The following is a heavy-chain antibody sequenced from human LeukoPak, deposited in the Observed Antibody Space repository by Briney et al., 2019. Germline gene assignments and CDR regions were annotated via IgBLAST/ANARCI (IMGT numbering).Heavy chain of an antibody. Sequence: PGGSLRLSCAASGLTFDDYRMSWVRQAPGKGLGWVSGINWNGGSTGYADSVKGRFTISRDNAKNSLYLQMNSLRAEDTALYYCARDIFRGYYIQSLSHAFDIWGQGTMVTVSS. CDR3: ARDIFRGYYIQSLSHAFDI. CDR1: GLTFDDYR. D-gene: IGHD3-3*01. J-gene: IGHJ3*02. V-gene: IGHV3-20*04. CDR2: INWNGGST.